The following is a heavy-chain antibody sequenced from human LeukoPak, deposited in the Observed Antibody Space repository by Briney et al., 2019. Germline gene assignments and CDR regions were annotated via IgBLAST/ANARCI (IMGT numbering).Heavy chain of an antibody. CDR2: ISSSGSML. Sequence: GGSLRLSCTVSGFTFSDYYMSWVRQAPGKGLEWVSYISSSGSMLHYADSVEGRFTISRDNAKNSLYLQMSSLRVEDTAVYYCTRRPYSSSWYYFDYWGPGTLVTVSS. J-gene: IGHJ4*02. CDR1: GFTFSDYY. D-gene: IGHD6-13*01. V-gene: IGHV3-11*04. CDR3: TRRPYSSSWYYFDY.